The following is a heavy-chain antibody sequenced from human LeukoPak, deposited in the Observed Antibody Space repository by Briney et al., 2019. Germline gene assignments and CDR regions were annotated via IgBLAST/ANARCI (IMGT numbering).Heavy chain of an antibody. CDR2: ISGSGGST. V-gene: IGHV3-23*01. J-gene: IGHJ4*02. D-gene: IGHD1-26*01. CDR1: GFTFSSYG. CDR3: AKDRWEPYYFDY. Sequence: GGSLRLSCAASGFTFSSYGMHWVRQAPGKGLEWVSAISGSGGSTYYTDSVKGRFTTSRDNSKNTLYLQMNSLRAEDTAVYYCAKDRWEPYYFDYWGQGTLVTVSS.